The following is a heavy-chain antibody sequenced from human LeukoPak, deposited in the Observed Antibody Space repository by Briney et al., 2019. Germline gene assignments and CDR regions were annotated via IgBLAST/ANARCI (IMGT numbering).Heavy chain of an antibody. V-gene: IGHV3-30*03. Sequence: GRSLRLSCAASGFTFSSYGMHWVRQAPGKGLEWVAVISYDGSIKYYADSVKGRFTISRDNSKNTLYLQMNSLRAEDTAVYYCARATKAFDYWGQGTLVTVSS. J-gene: IGHJ4*02. CDR3: ARATKAFDY. CDR1: GFTFSSYG. CDR2: ISYDGSIK. D-gene: IGHD5-12*01.